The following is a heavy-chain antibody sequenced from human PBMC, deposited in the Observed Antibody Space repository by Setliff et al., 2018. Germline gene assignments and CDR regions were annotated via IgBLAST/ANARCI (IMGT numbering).Heavy chain of an antibody. CDR2: IKSKAYGGTA. Sequence: PGGSLRLSCVGSGFGFSDAWMTWVRQAPGKGLEWVGHIKSKAYGGTADHATAVKGRFSISRDDSKDTVFLQMNSLKTEDTGTYYCSTGSDGWWGQGTLVTVSS. D-gene: IGHD2-15*01. CDR3: STGSDGW. J-gene: IGHJ4*02. CDR1: GFGFSDAW. V-gene: IGHV3-15*01.